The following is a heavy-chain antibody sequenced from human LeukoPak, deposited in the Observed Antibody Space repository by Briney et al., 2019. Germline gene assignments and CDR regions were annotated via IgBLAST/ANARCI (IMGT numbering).Heavy chain of an antibody. D-gene: IGHD6-19*01. CDR2: ISNDGSNK. J-gene: IGHJ3*02. CDR3: LFLDTGWYTDGFDM. V-gene: IGHV3-30*03. CDR1: GFTFSSYG. Sequence: SGGSLRLSCAASGFTFSSYGMHWVRQAPGKGLEWVAVISNDGSNKYYSESVKGRFTISRDNSKNTLDLQMNSLGAEDTAVFYCLFLDTGWYTDGFDMWGQGTMVTVSS.